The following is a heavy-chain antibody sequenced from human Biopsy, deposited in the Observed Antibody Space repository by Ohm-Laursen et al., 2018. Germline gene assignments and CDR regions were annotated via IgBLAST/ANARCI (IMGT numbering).Heavy chain of an antibody. Sequence: SDTLSLTCAVSGYSVTNDYYWGWIRQPPGEGLEWIGNIYYDGITYYNPSLKSRVAMSVDTSKNQFSLRLTSVTAADTAVYYCARVAGGYAYYYGMDVWGQGTTVSVSS. CDR1: GYSVTNDYY. V-gene: IGHV4-38-2*01. CDR2: IYYDGIT. J-gene: IGHJ6*02. CDR3: ARVAGGYAYYYGMDV. D-gene: IGHD5-12*01.